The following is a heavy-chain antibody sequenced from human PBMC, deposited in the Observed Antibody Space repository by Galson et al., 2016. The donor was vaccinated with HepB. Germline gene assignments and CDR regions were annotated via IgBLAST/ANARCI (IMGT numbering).Heavy chain of an antibody. CDR1: GGTFSSYA. CDR2: IIPILGTA. D-gene: IGHD2-15*01. CDR3: AKTTYCDVGGCYNSYGLDV. J-gene: IGHJ6*02. V-gene: IGHV1-69*13. Sequence: SVKVSCKASGGTFSSYAISWVRQAPGQGLEWMGRIIPILGTANYAQKFQGRVTITADESTSTAYMELSSLRSDDTAVYYCAKTTYCDVGGCYNSYGLDVWGQGTTVTVSS.